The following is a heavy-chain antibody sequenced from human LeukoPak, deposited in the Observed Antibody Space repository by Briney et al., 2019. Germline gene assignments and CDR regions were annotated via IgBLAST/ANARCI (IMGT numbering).Heavy chain of an antibody. CDR1: GGTFSSYA. Sequence: SVKVSCKASGGTFSSYAISWVRQAPGQGLEWMGGIIPIFGTANYAQKFQGRVTITADESTSTAYMELSSLRSEDTAVYYCASSRLRYCSSTSCYYYYMDVWGKGTTVTVSS. CDR2: IIPIFGTA. CDR3: ASSRLRYCSSTSCYYYYMDV. D-gene: IGHD2-2*01. J-gene: IGHJ6*03. V-gene: IGHV1-69*13.